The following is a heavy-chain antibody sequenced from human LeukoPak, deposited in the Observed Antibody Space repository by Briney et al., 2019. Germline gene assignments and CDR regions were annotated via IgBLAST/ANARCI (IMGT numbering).Heavy chain of an antibody. CDR3: ARDYVDDIPMIKDY. CDR1: GYTFTSYH. CDR2: INLSGGST. D-gene: IGHD2-8*01. J-gene: IGHJ4*02. V-gene: IGHV1-46*01. Sequence: ASVTVSCTASGYTFTSYHMHWVRQAPGQGLEWMGKINLSGGSTTYAQKFQGRVTTTRDTSTSTVYMELSSLRSEDTAVYYCARDYVDDIPMIKDYWGQGTLVTVSS.